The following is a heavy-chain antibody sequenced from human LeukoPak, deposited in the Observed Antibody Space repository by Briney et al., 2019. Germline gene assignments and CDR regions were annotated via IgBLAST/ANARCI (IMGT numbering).Heavy chain of an antibody. V-gene: IGHV3-23*01. CDR2: ISGSGGST. CDR3: AKQGVRGVLITFFDY. CDR1: GFTFSSYA. D-gene: IGHD3-10*01. J-gene: IGHJ4*02. Sequence: GGSLRLSCAASGFTFSSYAMNWVRQAPGKGLGWVSAISGSGGSTYYADSVKGRFTISRDNSKNTLYLQMNNLRAEDTAVYYCAKQGVRGVLITFFDYWGQGTLVTVSS.